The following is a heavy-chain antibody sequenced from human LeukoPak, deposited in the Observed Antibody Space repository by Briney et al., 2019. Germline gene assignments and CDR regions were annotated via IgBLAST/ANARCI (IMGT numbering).Heavy chain of an antibody. J-gene: IGHJ4*02. CDR2: ISGSGGST. Sequence: GGSLRLSCAASGSTFSNYAMRRLRQAPGKGLEWVSAISGSGGSTYHADSVKGRFTISRDNSKNTLYLQMNSLRAEDTAVYYCAKDTTYSSGCPEHRGQGTLVTVSS. V-gene: IGHV3-23*01. CDR1: GSTFSNYA. CDR3: AKDTTYSSGCPEH. D-gene: IGHD6-19*01.